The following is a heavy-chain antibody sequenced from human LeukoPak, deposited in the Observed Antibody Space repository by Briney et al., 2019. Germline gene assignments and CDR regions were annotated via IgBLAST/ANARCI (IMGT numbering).Heavy chain of an antibody. CDR1: GFTVSNNY. CDR3: ARATLDN. CDR2: IYSGGST. V-gene: IGHV3-53*01. Sequence: PGGSLRLSCAASGFTVSNNYLSWVRQAPGKGLEWVSVIYSGGSTKYADSVKARFTISRDNSKNTVYLQMNSLRVDDTAVYYCARATLDNWGQGTLVTVSS. J-gene: IGHJ4*02.